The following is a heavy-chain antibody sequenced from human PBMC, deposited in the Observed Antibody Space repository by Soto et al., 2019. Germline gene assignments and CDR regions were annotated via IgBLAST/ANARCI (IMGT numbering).Heavy chain of an antibody. D-gene: IGHD4-17*01. CDR2: ISSSSSYI. V-gene: IGHV3-21*01. Sequence: EVQLVESGGGLVKPGGSLRLYCAASGFTFSSYSMNWVRQAPGKGLEWVSSISSSSSYIYYADSVKGRFTISRDNAKNSLYLQMNSLRAEDTAVYYCARAFYGDYYDAFDIWGQGTMVTVSS. CDR3: ARAFYGDYYDAFDI. J-gene: IGHJ3*02. CDR1: GFTFSSYS.